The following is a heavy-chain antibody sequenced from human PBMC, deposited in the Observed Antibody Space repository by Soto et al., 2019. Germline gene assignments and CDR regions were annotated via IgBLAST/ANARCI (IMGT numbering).Heavy chain of an antibody. D-gene: IGHD2-2*01. CDR3: ARGRDIVVVPAAPYYYYYYMDV. CDR2: MNPNSGNT. Sequence: ASVKVSCKASGYTFTSYAMHWVRQAPGQRLEWMGWMNPNSGNTGYAQKFQGRVTMTRNTSISTAYMELSSLRSEDTAVYYCARGRDIVVVPAAPYYYYYYMDVWGKGTTVTVS. V-gene: IGHV1-8*02. J-gene: IGHJ6*03. CDR1: GYTFTSYA.